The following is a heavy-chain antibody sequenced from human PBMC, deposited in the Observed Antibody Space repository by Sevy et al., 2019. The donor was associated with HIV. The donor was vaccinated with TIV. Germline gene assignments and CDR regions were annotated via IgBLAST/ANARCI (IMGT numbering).Heavy chain of an antibody. J-gene: IGHJ4*02. CDR3: AAQVERVGALDY. CDR1: GDSVSSNSAA. Sequence: SQTLSLTCAISGDSVSSNSAAWNWIMQSPSRGLEWLGRTYYRSKWYNDYAVSVKSRITINPDTSKNQFSLQLNSVTPEDTAVYYCAAQVERVGALDYWGQGTLVTVSS. D-gene: IGHD1-1*01. CDR2: TYYRSKWYN. V-gene: IGHV6-1*01.